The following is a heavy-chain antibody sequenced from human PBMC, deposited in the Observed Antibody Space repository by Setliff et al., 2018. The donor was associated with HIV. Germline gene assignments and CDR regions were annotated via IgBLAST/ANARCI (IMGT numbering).Heavy chain of an antibody. J-gene: IGHJ3*02. D-gene: IGHD5-18*01. Sequence: SETLSLTCTVSGGSISSSSSFWGWIRQPPGKGLEWIGSIYYSGSTYYNPSLQSRVTISVDTSKNQFSLKLSSVTAADTAVYYCARRQQLWLLYAFDIWGQGTMVTVSS. CDR1: GGSISSSSSF. CDR2: IYYSGST. CDR3: ARRQQLWLLYAFDI. V-gene: IGHV4-39*01.